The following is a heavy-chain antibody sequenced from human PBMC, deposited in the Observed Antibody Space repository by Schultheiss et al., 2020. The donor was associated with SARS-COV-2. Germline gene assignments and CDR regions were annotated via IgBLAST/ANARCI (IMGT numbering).Heavy chain of an antibody. D-gene: IGHD1-26*01. CDR1: GFTFSSFG. CDR2: ISGSGGST. Sequence: GGSLRLSCAASGFTFSSFGMHWVRQAPGKGLEWVSAISGSGGSTYYADSVRGRFTISRDNSKNTLYLQMNSLRVEDTAVYYCARGGRDFQHWGQGTLVTVSS. V-gene: IGHV3-23*01. CDR3: ARGGRDFQH. J-gene: IGHJ1*01.